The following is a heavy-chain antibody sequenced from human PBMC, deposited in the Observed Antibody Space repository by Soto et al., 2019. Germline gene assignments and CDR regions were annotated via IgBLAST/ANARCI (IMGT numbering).Heavy chain of an antibody. V-gene: IGHV3-72*01. CDR1: GFTFSDHY. D-gene: IGHD3-10*01. Sequence: EVQLVESGGGLVQPGGSLRLSCAASGFTFSDHYIDWVRQAPGKGLEWVGRSRNKPNSYSTEYAASVKGRFTLSRDDSKNSLYLQMNSLTTEDTAVYYCVRESDSLVRGVYGYWGQGTLVTVSS. J-gene: IGHJ4*02. CDR3: VRESDSLVRGVYGY. CDR2: SRNKPNSYST.